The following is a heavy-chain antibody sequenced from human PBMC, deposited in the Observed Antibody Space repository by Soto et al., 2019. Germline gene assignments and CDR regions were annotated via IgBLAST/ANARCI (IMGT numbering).Heavy chain of an antibody. V-gene: IGHV4-59*12. CDR3: AKCITALGPIDY. D-gene: IGHD6-6*01. CDR1: GGSISNYY. J-gene: IGHJ4*02. CDR2: IYYSGST. Sequence: PSETLSLTCTVSGGSISNYYCSWIRQPPGKGLEWIGYIYYSGSTNYNPSLKSRVTISVDKSKNQFSLKLSSVTAADTAVYYCAKCITALGPIDYWGQGTLVTVS.